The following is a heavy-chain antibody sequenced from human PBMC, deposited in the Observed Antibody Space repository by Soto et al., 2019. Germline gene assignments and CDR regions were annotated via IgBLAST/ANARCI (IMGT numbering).Heavy chain of an antibody. J-gene: IGHJ4*02. CDR2: IYYSGST. Sequence: QLQLQESGPGLVKPSETLSLTCTVSGGSISSSSYYWGWIRQPPGKGLEWIGSIYYSGSTYYNPSLMGRITLSVDSSKNLFSLKPSSVTAADTAVYYCASPAYDSCYFDYWGQGTLVTVSS. CDR3: ASPAYDSCYFDY. CDR1: GGSISSSSYY. D-gene: IGHD3-3*01. V-gene: IGHV4-39*02.